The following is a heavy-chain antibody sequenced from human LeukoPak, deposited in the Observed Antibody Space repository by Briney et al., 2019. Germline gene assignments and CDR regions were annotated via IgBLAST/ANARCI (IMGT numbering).Heavy chain of an antibody. Sequence: PSETLSPTCAVYGGTFSGYYWSWIRQPPAKRLEWVGESHYSGSTNYNPYLKSRVTISVDKSKNQFSLKLSSVTAADTAVYYCARSYSSGWYPSWGQGTLVTVSS. D-gene: IGHD6-19*01. V-gene: IGHV4-34*01. J-gene: IGHJ4*02. CDR3: ARSYSSGWYPS. CDR2: SHYSGST. CDR1: GGTFSGYY.